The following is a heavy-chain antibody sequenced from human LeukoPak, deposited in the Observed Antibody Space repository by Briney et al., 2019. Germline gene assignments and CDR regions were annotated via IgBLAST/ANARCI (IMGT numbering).Heavy chain of an antibody. Sequence: SETLSLTCTVSGGSLNSNDWWSWVRQPPGKGLEWIGEIYHSGSANYNPSLKSRVTISVDKSKNQFSLKLSSVTAADTAVYYCANKRNTAPYYFDYWGQGTLVTVSS. CDR2: IYHSGSA. J-gene: IGHJ4*02. CDR3: ANKRNTAPYYFDY. CDR1: GGSLNSNDW. D-gene: IGHD5-18*01. V-gene: IGHV4-4*02.